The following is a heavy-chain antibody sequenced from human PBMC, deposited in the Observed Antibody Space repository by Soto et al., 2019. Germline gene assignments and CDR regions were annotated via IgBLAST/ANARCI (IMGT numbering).Heavy chain of an antibody. Sequence: GACPTLVNPTQTLTLTCTFSGFSLSTSGMCVSWMGQPPGNALESLALIDLDDDKYYSTSLKTRLTISKDTSKNQVDLTMTNLDPVDTATYYCARIRYCSGGSCYAFDYWGQGTMVTVSS. CDR3: ARIRYCSGGSCYAFDY. D-gene: IGHD2-15*01. J-gene: IGHJ4*02. CDR1: GFSLSTSGMC. CDR2: IDLDDDK. V-gene: IGHV2-70*01.